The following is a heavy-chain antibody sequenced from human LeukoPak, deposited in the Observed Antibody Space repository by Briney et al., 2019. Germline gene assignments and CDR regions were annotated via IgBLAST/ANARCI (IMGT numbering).Heavy chain of an antibody. D-gene: IGHD7-27*01. J-gene: IGHJ4*02. V-gene: IGHV4-59*01. CDR3: AGAPPRLGSYYFDY. CDR1: GGSISSYY. CDR2: IYYSGST. Sequence: SETLSFTCTVSGGSISSYYWSWIRQPPGKGLEWIGYIYYSGSTNYNPSLKSRVTISVDTSKNQFSLKLSSVTAADTAVYYCAGAPPRLGSYYFDYWGQGTLVTVSS.